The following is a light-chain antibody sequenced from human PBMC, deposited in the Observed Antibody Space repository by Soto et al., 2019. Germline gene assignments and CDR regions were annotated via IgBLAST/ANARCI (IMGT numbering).Light chain of an antibody. J-gene: IGKJ1*01. CDR2: GAS. V-gene: IGKV3-20*01. CDR1: QTIISNY. CDR3: QLYGSSPKT. Sequence: EIVLTQSPGTLSLSPGERATLSCRATQTIISNYLAWYQQKPGQAPKLVIHGASTRATGIPDRFSGSGSGTDFTLTISGVEPEDFAVYYCQLYGSSPKTFGQGTKVDIK.